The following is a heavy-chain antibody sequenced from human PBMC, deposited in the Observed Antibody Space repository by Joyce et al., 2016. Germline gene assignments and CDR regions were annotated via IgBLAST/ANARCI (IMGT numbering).Heavy chain of an antibody. V-gene: IGHV1-69*12. J-gene: IGHJ4*02. CDR3: ASEASLRQTGYFSLFDY. D-gene: IGHD3-9*01. CDR2: IIPIFGTT. CDR1: GGTLNIHG. Sequence: QVQLLQSGAEVKKPGSTVKVSCKASGGTLNIHGVSWVRQAPGQGLEWMGGIIPIFGTTKYAQKFQGRVRITADESTSTGYMELSSLRFEDTAVYYCASEASLRQTGYFSLFDYWGQGTLVTVSS.